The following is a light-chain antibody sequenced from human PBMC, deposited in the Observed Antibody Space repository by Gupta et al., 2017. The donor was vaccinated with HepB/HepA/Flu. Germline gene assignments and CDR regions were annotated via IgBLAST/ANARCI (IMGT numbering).Light chain of an antibody. CDR3: QQYHNWPLT. Sequence: EIVQAQSPATLSVSQGERATLSCRASQSVSRDLAWYQQKPGQAPRLLMYGASTRATGIPARFSGSGSGTEFTLTISSLQSEDFAIYYCQQYHNWPLTFGRGTKVEIK. J-gene: IGKJ4*01. CDR1: QSVSRD. CDR2: GAS. V-gene: IGKV3-15*01.